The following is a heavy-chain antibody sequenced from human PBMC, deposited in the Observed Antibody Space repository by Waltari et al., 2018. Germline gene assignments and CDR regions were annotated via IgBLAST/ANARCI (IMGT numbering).Heavy chain of an antibody. CDR2: VSYDGSEK. V-gene: IGHV3-30*03. Sequence: QVQLVEAGGTVVRPGKALRLSCVGSGLIFGGNGRTWVRQAPGQGLEWGAVVSYDGSEKYYGDSVKGRFTISRDNSNNTLHLQMTSLRDEDTAIFYCARGPVDGTKRGAFDIWGQGTMVTVSS. D-gene: IGHD1-1*01. CDR3: ARGPVDGTKRGAFDI. J-gene: IGHJ3*02. CDR1: GLIFGGNG.